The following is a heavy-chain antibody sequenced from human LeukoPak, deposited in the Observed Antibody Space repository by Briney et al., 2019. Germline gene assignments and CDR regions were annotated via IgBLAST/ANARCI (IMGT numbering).Heavy chain of an antibody. CDR2: INPNSGGT. J-gene: IGHJ6*02. CDR3: ARREVTIFGVVLLGMDV. CDR1: GYTFTGYY. D-gene: IGHD3-3*01. V-gene: IGHV1-2*02. Sequence: ASVKVSCKTSGYTFTGYYVHWVRQAPGQGLEWMGWINPNSGGTNYAQKFQGRVTMTRDTSISTAYMELSRLRSDDTAVYYCARREVTIFGVVLLGMDVWGQGTTVTVSS.